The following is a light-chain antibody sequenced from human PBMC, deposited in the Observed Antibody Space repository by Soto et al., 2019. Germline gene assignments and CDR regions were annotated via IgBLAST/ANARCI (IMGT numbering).Light chain of an antibody. V-gene: IGLV2-14*01. CDR3: SSYTSSNTYV. Sequence: QSALTQPASVSGSPGQSITISCTGTSSDVGGYNYVSWYQQHPGKAPKLMIYEVSNWPSGVSNRFSGSKSGNTASLTISGLQAEDEADYYCSSYTSSNTYVFGTGTNVTVL. J-gene: IGLJ1*01. CDR2: EVS. CDR1: SSDVGGYNY.